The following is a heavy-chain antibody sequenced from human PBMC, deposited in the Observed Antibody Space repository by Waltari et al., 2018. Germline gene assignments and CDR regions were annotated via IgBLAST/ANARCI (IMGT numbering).Heavy chain of an antibody. J-gene: IGHJ4*02. Sequence: QLVESGGGFVQPGGSLRLSCSASGFTLRFHWMHWLRQAPGKGLVWVSRINSDGSIRQYADSVRGRFTISRDNTKNTLYLQMNSLRTEDTAFYYCTRDFDAPGGYWGQGTLVTVSS. CDR2: INSDGSIR. D-gene: IGHD3-9*01. CDR3: TRDFDAPGGY. V-gene: IGHV3-74*03. CDR1: GFTLRFHW.